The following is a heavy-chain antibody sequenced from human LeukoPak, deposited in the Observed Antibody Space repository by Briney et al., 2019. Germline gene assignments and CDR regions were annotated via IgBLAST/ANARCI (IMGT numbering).Heavy chain of an antibody. CDR2: INAGNGNT. CDR1: GYTFTSYA. V-gene: IGHV1-3*01. CDR3: ARDHNYYGSGSYWVWFDP. Sequence: ASVKVSCKASGYTFTSYAMHWVRQAPGQRLERMGWINAGNGNTKYSQKFQGRVTITRDTSASTAYMELSSLRSEDTAVYYCARDHNYYGSGSYWVWFDPWGQGTLVTVSS. J-gene: IGHJ5*02. D-gene: IGHD3-10*01.